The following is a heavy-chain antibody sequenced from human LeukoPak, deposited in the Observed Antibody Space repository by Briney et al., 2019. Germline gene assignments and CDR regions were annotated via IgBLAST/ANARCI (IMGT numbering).Heavy chain of an antibody. J-gene: IGHJ4*01. CDR1: GGSISSYY. CDR2: IYYSGST. V-gene: IGHV4-59*01. D-gene: IGHD2-15*01. CDR3: ARAVLSYCRGGSCPYFDY. Sequence: SETLSLTCTVSGGSISSYYWSWIRQPPGKGLEWIGYIYYSGSTNYNPSLKSRVTISVDTSKNQFSLKLSSLTAADTAVYYCARAVLSYCRGGSCPYFDYWGQGTLVTVSS.